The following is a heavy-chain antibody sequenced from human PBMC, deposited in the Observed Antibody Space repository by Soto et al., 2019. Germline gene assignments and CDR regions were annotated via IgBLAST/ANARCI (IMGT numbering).Heavy chain of an antibody. CDR2: INHSGTT. D-gene: IGHD2-15*01. CDR3: ATGGPTFVGSFDI. J-gene: IGHJ3*02. V-gene: IGHV4-34*01. Sequence: HPGKGLEWIGEINHSGTTNYNPSLKSRVTISVDTSKNQFSLQLNSVTPEDTAVYYCATGGPTFVGSFDIWGQGTMVTVSS.